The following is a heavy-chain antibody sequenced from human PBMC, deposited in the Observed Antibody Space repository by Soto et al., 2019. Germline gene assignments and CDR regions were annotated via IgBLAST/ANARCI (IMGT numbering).Heavy chain of an antibody. V-gene: IGHV4-39*02. CDR2: VLQSGST. D-gene: IGHD2-21*02. CDR3: DAVTASRPILDY. CDR1: GGSIASNTFY. Sequence: QLLLQESGPGLVRPSETLSLTCGVSGGSIASNTFYWGWIRQTPGRGLEWIGSVLQSGSTYYNPSFKSRLSISGDTSKNHFSLTLTSVTAADTAVYYCDAVTASRPILDYRGHGVLVSVAS. J-gene: IGHJ4*01.